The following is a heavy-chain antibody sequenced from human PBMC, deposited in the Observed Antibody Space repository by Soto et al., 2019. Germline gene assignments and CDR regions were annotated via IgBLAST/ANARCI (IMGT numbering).Heavy chain of an antibody. Sequence: TVSHTCAVAGGVNSRGGCNLKWIRQPPGKGLEWIGYIYHSGSAYYNPSLKNRVTMSIDTSKNQFSLKVNSVTAADTAVYFCARAKYGFDYWGQGILVTVSS. CDR1: GGVNSRGGCN. CDR2: IYHSGSA. CDR3: ARAKYGFDY. V-gene: IGHV4-30-2*01. J-gene: IGHJ4*02. D-gene: IGHD4-17*01.